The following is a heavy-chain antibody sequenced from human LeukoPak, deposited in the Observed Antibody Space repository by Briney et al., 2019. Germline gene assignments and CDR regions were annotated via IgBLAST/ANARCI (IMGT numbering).Heavy chain of an antibody. CDR3: AKGQGFSSTWYADH. CDR2: ISGSGSDT. Sequence: GGSLRLSCAASGFTFSLYAMSWVRQAPGKGLEWVSTISGSGSDTSYADSVRGRFTISRDNPKNTLYLQMTNLRDEDTALYFCAKGQGFSSTWYADHWGQGTLVTVSS. CDR1: GFTFSLYA. V-gene: IGHV3-23*01. D-gene: IGHD6-13*01. J-gene: IGHJ5*02.